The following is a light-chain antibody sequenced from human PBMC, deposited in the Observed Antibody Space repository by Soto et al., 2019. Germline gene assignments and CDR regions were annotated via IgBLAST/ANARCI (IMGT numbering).Light chain of an antibody. CDR2: AAS. CDR3: QQYYSFPLT. J-gene: IGKJ4*01. V-gene: IGKV1-6*02. Sequence: AIEMTQSASSLSASFGGRVIITCRASQDIRNDLDWYQQKPGKAPKLLIYAASILQSGVPSRFSGSGSGTDFTLTISSLQPEDFATYYCQQYYSFPLTFGGGTKVDIK. CDR1: QDIRND.